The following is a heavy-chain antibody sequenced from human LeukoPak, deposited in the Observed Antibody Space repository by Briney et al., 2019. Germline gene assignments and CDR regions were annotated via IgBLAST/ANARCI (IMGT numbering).Heavy chain of an antibody. CDR3: VRGPGRGYDNGP. Sequence: PSETLSLTCAVSAGSICNSYCSWARQPPGKGLEFIGYISTGGDINYSPSLRSRATMSINPSNNQLSLTLTSVTTADTAVYFCVRGPGRGYDNGPWGQGSLVTVSS. CDR1: AGSICNSY. D-gene: IGHD3-3*01. V-gene: IGHV4-4*08. J-gene: IGHJ5*02. CDR2: ISTGGDI.